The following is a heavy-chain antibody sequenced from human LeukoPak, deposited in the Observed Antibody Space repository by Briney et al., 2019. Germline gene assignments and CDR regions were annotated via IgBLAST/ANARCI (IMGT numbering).Heavy chain of an antibody. Sequence: ASVKVSCKASGYTFTSYYIHWVRQAPGQGLEWMGVINPSGGGTSYAQKFQGRVTMTRDTSTSTVYMDLRSLRSEDTAVYFCARDMLAVPSNWFDPRGQGTLVTVS. CDR2: INPSGGGT. J-gene: IGHJ5*02. CDR3: ARDMLAVPSNWFDP. D-gene: IGHD2-8*01. V-gene: IGHV1-46*01. CDR1: GYTFTSYY.